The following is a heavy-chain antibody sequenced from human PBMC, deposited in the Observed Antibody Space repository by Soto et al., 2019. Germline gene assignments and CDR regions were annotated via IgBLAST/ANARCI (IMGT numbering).Heavy chain of an antibody. D-gene: IGHD3-22*01. CDR1: CGSIDSINW. J-gene: IGHJ4*02. V-gene: IGHV4-4*02. Sequence: PSDTLSLTCALFCGSIDSINWWSSVCQPLGEGLEWIGDIYHSGSTNYNPSLKSRVTISVDKSKNQFSLNLSSVTAADTAVYYCARLGGYYQALDYGGQGTLVTVS. CDR3: ARLGGYYQALDY. CDR2: IYHSGST.